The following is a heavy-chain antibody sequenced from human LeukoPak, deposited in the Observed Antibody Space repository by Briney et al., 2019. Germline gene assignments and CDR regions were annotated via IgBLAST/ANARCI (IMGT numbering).Heavy chain of an antibody. CDR1: GFTFSSYS. V-gene: IGHV3-21*01. CDR3: ARVLVPAAYYGMDV. Sequence: PGGSLRLSCAASGFTFSSYSMNWVRQAPGKGLEWVSSISSSSSYIYYADSVKGRLTISRDNAKNSLYLQMNSLRAEDTAVYYCARVLVPAAYYGMDVWGKGTTVTVSS. D-gene: IGHD2-2*01. J-gene: IGHJ6*04. CDR2: ISSSSSYI.